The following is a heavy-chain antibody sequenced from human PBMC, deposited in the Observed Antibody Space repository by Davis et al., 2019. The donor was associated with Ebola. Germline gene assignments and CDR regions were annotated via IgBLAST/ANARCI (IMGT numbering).Heavy chain of an antibody. Sequence: PGGSLRLSCAASGFTFSTYSMNWIRQAPGRGLEWVANINEDGSEKNYVDSVKGRFTISRDNAKNSLFLQMNSLRADDTAVYYCARKSSFWGQGTLVTVSS. CDR3: ARKSSF. CDR1: GFTFSTYS. CDR2: INEDGSEK. J-gene: IGHJ4*02. V-gene: IGHV3-7*01.